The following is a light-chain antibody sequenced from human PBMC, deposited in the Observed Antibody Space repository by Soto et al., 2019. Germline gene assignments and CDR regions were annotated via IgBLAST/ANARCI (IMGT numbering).Light chain of an antibody. CDR2: DNS. CDR3: QVWDNVDDHIYV. J-gene: IGLJ1*01. Sequence: LTQPPSVSVAPGQTATISCGENNIDSRTVHWYQQKPGQAPLLVVYDNSFRPSGIPNRFSDSNSGNTATLTISRVEAGDEADYYCQVWDNVDDHIYVFGTGTKVTVL. CDR1: NIDSRT. V-gene: IGLV3-21*02.